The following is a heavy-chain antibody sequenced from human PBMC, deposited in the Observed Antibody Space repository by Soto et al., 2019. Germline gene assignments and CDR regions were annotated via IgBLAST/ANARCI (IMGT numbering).Heavy chain of an antibody. CDR1: GFTFSSYG. Sequence: QVPLVESGGGVVQPGRSLRLSCAASGFTFSSYGMHWVRQAPGKGLEWVALIWYDGNTEYYADSVKGRFTISRDNSNNTLYLQMNSLRAEDTAVYHCVKGYWKGDVWGQWTTVTVSS. D-gene: IGHD1-1*01. CDR2: IWYDGNTE. V-gene: IGHV3-33*06. CDR3: VKGYWKGDV. J-gene: IGHJ6*02.